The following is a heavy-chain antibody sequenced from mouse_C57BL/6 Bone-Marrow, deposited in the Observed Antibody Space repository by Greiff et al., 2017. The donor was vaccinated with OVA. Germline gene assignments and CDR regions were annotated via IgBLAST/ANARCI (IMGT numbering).Heavy chain of an antibody. CDR1: GYSITSGYY. Sequence: VQLKESGPGLVKPSQSLSLTCSVTGYSITSGYYWNWIRQFPGNKLEWMGYISYDGSNNYNPSLKNRISITRDTSKNQFFLKLNSVTTEDTATYYCARRGGSNYFDYWGQGTTLTVSS. CDR2: ISYDGSN. D-gene: IGHD1-1*01. V-gene: IGHV3-6*01. CDR3: ARRGGSNYFDY. J-gene: IGHJ2*01.